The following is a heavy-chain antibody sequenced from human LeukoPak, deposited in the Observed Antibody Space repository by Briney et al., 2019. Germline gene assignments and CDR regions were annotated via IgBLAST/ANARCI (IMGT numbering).Heavy chain of an antibody. CDR1: GFTFINAW. V-gene: IGHV3-15*01. CDR3: TTAEYGIAMVRGV. D-gene: IGHD3-10*01. CDR2: IKTKTDGGTP. J-gene: IGHJ4*02. Sequence: GGPLRLPCAPSGFTFINAWMGWVRQAPGKGLEWVGGIKTKTDGGTPNYATPVKGRFTIPRDDSKNTLYLQMNSLKTEDTAVYYCTTAEYGIAMVRGVWGQGTLVTVSS.